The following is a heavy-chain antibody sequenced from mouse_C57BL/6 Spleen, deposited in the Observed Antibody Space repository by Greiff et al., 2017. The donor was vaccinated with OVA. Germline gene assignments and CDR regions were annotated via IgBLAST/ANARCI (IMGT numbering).Heavy chain of an antibody. CDR1: GFTFSSYT. CDR2: ISGGGGNT. CDR3: ASSYYYGSSYWYFGV. V-gene: IGHV5-9*01. J-gene: IGHJ1*03. D-gene: IGHD1-1*01. Sequence: EVQVVESGGGLVKPGGSLKLSCAASGFTFSSYTMSWVRQTPEKRLEWVANISGGGGNTYYPDSVKGQYTISRDNPKITLYLQTSSLRSEDTAFYYCASSYYYGSSYWYFGVWGTGTTVTVSS.